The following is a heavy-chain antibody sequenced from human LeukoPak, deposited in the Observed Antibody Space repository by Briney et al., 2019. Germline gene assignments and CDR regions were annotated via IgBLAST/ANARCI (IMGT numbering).Heavy chain of an antibody. D-gene: IGHD6-19*01. J-gene: IGHJ4*02. V-gene: IGHV3-30*02. CDR3: ADGYSSGWYFDY. CDR2: IRYDGSNK. CDR1: GFTFSSYG. Sequence: PGGSLRLSCAASGFTFSSYGMHWGRQAPGRGLEWVAFIRYDGSNKYYADSVKGRFTISRDNSKNTLYLQMNGLRAEDTAVYYCADGYSSGWYFDYWGQGTLVTVSS.